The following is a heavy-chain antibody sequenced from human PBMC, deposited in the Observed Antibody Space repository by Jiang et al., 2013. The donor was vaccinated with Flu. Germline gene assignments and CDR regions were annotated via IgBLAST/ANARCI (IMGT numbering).Heavy chain of an antibody. V-gene: IGHV5-51*01. CDR1: AYKFTDYW. D-gene: IGHD3-10*01. CDR2: MYPADSDT. J-gene: IGHJ4*02. Sequence: SCMASAYKFTDYWIGWVRQTPEKGLEWVGIMYPADSDTRYGPSFQGQVTISADKSTNTSYLEWSSLKASDTAVYFCARCRGASFFDYWGQGALVTVSS. CDR3: ARCRGASFFDY.